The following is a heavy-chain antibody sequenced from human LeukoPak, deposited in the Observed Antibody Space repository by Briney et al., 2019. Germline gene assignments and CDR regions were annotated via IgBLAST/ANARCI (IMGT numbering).Heavy chain of an antibody. Sequence: PSETLSLTCTVSGGSISSYYWSWIRQPAGKGLEWIGRIYTSGSTNYNPSLKSRVTMSVDTSKNQFSLKLSSVTAADTAVYYCARDGLNNYSSGVVYYYMDVWGKGTTVTISS. J-gene: IGHJ6*03. D-gene: IGHD3-10*01. CDR1: GGSISSYY. CDR3: ARDGLNNYSSGVVYYYMDV. V-gene: IGHV4-4*07. CDR2: IYTSGST.